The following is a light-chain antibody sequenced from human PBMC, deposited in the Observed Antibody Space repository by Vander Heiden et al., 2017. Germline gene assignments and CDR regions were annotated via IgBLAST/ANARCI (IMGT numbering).Light chain of an antibody. Sequence: DIQMTQSPSTLSASLGDRVTITCRASQSISIWLAWYQRKPGKAPNLLIYKASSLEGGVPSRFSGSGSGTEFTLTISSLQPDDFATYFCQQYSDYSPTFGQGTKVEIK. CDR3: QQYSDYSPT. CDR1: QSISIW. CDR2: KAS. J-gene: IGKJ1*01. V-gene: IGKV1-5*03.